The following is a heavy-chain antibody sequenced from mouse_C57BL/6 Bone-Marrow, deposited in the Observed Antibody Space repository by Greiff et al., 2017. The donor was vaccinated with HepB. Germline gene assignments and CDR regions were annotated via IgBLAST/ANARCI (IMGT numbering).Heavy chain of an antibody. J-gene: IGHJ2*01. CDR1: GFTFSSYA. Sequence: EVKVVESGGGLVKPGGSVKLSCAASGFTFSSYAMSWVRQTPEKRLEWVATISDGGSYTYYPDNVKGRFTISRDNAKNNLYLQMSHLKSEDTAMYYCAREFFYYGSSPDYWGQGTTLTVSS. CDR3: AREFFYYGSSPDY. V-gene: IGHV5-4*01. D-gene: IGHD1-1*01. CDR2: ISDGGSYT.